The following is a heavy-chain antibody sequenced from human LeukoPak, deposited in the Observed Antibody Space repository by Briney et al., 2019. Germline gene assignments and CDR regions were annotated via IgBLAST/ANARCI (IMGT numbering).Heavy chain of an antibody. CDR1: GFTFNIYS. CDR3: LRGDRRDY. CDR2: LDSSGGYM. V-gene: IGHV3-21*06. J-gene: IGHJ4*02. Sequence: GGSLRLFCEASGFTFNIYSMNWARQAPGKGLEWVSSLDSSGGYMFYADSVKGRFIISRDNAKDSLYLQMNSLRVEDTAVYYCLRGDRRDYWGQGTLVTVSS.